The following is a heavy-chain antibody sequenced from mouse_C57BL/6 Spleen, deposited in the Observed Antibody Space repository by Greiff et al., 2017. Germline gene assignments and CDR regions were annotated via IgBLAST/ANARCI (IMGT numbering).Heavy chain of an antibody. D-gene: IGHD3-2*02. V-gene: IGHV1-18*01. CDR1: GYTFTDYN. CDR3: ARPDSSGYEAWFAY. CDR2: INPNNGGT. J-gene: IGHJ3*01. Sequence: VQLQQSGPELVKPGASVKIPCKASGYTFTDYNMDWVKQSHGKSLEWIGDINPNNGGTIYNQKFKGKATLTVDKSSSTAYMELRSLTSEDTAVYYCARPDSSGYEAWFAYWGQGTLVTVSA.